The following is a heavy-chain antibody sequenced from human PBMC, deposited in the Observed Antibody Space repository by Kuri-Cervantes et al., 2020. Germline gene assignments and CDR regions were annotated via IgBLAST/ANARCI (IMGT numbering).Heavy chain of an antibody. D-gene: IGHD3-22*01. CDR3: ARTAITMIVLSVYNAFDI. J-gene: IGHJ3*02. CDR2: INHSGST. V-gene: IGHV4-34*01. Sequence: SQTLSLTCAVYGGSFSGYYWSWIRQPPGKGLEWIGEINHSGSTNYNPSLKSRVTISVDTSKNQFSLKLRSVTAADTAVYYCARTAITMIVLSVYNAFDIWGQGTTVTVSS. CDR1: GGSFSGYY.